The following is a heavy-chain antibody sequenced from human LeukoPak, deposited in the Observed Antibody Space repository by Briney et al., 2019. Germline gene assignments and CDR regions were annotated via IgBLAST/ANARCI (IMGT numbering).Heavy chain of an antibody. Sequence: GGSLGLSCAASGFTFSSYAMSWVRQAPGKGLEWVSAISGSGGSTYYADSVKGRFTISRDNSKNTLYLQMNSLRAEDTAVYYCAKVEVVPARLGHFQHWGQGTLVTVSS. D-gene: IGHD2-2*01. V-gene: IGHV3-23*01. CDR2: ISGSGGST. J-gene: IGHJ1*01. CDR1: GFTFSSYA. CDR3: AKVEVVPARLGHFQH.